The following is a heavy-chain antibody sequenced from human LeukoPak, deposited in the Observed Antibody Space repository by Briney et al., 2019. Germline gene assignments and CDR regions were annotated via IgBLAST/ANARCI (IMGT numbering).Heavy chain of an antibody. J-gene: IGHJ4*02. CDR2: ISAYDGNT. V-gene: IGHV1-18*01. CDR3: ARDRGFWSGYDLDY. Sequence: ASVKVSCKASGYTFTSYGISWVRQAPGQGLEWMGWISAYDGNTNYVQKLQGRVTMTTDTSTSTAYMELRSLRSDDTAVYYCARDRGFWSGYDLDYWGQGTLVTVSS. CDR1: GYTFTSYG. D-gene: IGHD3-3*01.